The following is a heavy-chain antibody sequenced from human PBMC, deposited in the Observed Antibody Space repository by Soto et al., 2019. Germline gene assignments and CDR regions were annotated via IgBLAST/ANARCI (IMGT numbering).Heavy chain of an antibody. J-gene: IGHJ5*02. V-gene: IGHV6-1*01. D-gene: IGHD1-7*01. CDR1: GDSVPSNSAA. CDR2: TYYRSKWYN. Sequence: SQTLSLTCAISGDSVPSNSAAWNWIRQSPSRGLEWLGRTYYRSKWYNDYAVSVKSRITINPDTSKNQFSLQLNSVTPEDTAVYYCARDIVGTGTTRSTHNWFDPWGQGTLVTVSS. CDR3: ARDIVGTGTTRSTHNWFDP.